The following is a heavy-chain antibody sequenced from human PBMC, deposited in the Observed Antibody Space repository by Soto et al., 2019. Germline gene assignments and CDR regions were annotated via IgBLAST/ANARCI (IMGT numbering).Heavy chain of an antibody. CDR2: IFYNGRT. V-gene: IGHV4-39*01. J-gene: IGHJ5*02. CDR3: ARGAMSADDHSAWFDP. D-gene: IGHD5-12*01. CDR1: GGSVSSPNYF. Sequence: QVPLQDSGPGLVKSSETLSLTCSVSGGSVSSPNYFWVWVRRAPGKGPEWIGNIFYNGRTDYNPSLQSRVTISVDTSKNQFSLKLGSVTAADTAIYYCARGAMSADDHSAWFDPWGHGTPVSVSS.